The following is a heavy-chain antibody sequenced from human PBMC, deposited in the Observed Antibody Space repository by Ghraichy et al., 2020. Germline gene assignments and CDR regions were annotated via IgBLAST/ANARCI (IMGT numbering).Heavy chain of an antibody. CDR3: ARVPRLTMVRGV. CDR2: INTNSGGT. J-gene: IGHJ4*02. Sequence: ASVKVSCKASGYTFTGYYMHWVRQAPGQGLEWMGWINTNSGGTNYAQKFQGRVTMTREQYISTAYMELSRLRSDDTAVYYFARVPRLTMVRGVWGQGTLVTVSS. V-gene: IGHV1-2*02. D-gene: IGHD3-10*01. CDR1: GYTFTGYY.